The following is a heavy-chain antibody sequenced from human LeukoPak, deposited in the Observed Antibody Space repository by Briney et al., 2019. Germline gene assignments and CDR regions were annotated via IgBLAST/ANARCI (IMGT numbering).Heavy chain of an antibody. D-gene: IGHD3-9*01. Sequence: GASVKVSCKASGYTFTSYGISWVRQAAGQGLEWMGLISAYNGNTNYAQKLQGRVTMTTDTSTSTAYMELRSLRSDDTAVYYCARDPPVADYDILTGDYWGQGTLVTVSS. CDR3: ARDPPVADYDILTGDY. J-gene: IGHJ4*02. V-gene: IGHV1-18*01. CDR1: GYTFTSYG. CDR2: ISAYNGNT.